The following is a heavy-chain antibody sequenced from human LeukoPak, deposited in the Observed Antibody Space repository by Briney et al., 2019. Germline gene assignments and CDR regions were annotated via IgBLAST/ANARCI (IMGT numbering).Heavy chain of an antibody. Sequence: GASVKVSCKASGYTFTSYYMHWVRQAPGQGLEWMGIINPSGGSTSYAQKFQGRVTMTRDTSTSTVYMELSSLRAEDTAVYHCAKSGGSYTLYYYYMDVWGKGTTVTVSS. CDR3: AKSGGSYTLYYYYMDV. CDR1: GYTFTSYY. CDR2: INPSGGST. J-gene: IGHJ6*03. D-gene: IGHD1-26*01. V-gene: IGHV1-46*01.